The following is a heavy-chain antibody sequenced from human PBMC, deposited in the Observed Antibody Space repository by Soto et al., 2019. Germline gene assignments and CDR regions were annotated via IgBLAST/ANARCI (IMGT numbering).Heavy chain of an antibody. Sequence: ASVKVSCKASGYTFTGYYMHWVRQAPGQGLEWMGWINPNSGGTNYAQKFQGRVTMTRDTSISTAYMELSRLRSDDTAVYYCARDLPGIAAAGIKDYWGQGTPVTVSS. CDR2: INPNSGGT. V-gene: IGHV1-2*02. J-gene: IGHJ4*02. CDR1: GYTFTGYY. CDR3: ARDLPGIAAAGIKDY. D-gene: IGHD6-13*01.